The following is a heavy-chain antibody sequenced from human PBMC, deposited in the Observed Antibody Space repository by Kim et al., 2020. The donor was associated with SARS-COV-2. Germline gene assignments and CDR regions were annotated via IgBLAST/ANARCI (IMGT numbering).Heavy chain of an antibody. J-gene: IGHJ6*02. CDR1: GFTFSSYA. CDR2: ISGSGGST. V-gene: IGHV3-23*01. Sequence: GGSLRLSCAASGFTFSSYAMSWVRQAPGKGLEWVSAISGSGGSTYYADSVKGRFTISRDNSKNTLYLQMNSLRAEDTAVYYCAKGAGIAFILTGYLDSPPIRNYSYGMDVWGQGTTVTVSS. D-gene: IGHD3-9*01. CDR3: AKGAGIAFILTGYLDSPPIRNYSYGMDV.